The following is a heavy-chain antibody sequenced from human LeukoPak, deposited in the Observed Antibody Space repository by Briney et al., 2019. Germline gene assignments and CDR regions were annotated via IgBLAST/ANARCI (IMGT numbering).Heavy chain of an antibody. J-gene: IGHJ4*02. CDR2: ISSSSSYI. D-gene: IGHD5-24*01. Sequence: KPGGSLRLSCAASGFTFSSYSMNWVRQAPGKGLEWVSSISSSSSYIYYADSVKGRFTISRDNAKNSLYLQMNSLRAEDTAVYYCAREFRDGYNFPFDYWSQGTLVTVSS. CDR1: GFTFSSYS. CDR3: AREFRDGYNFPFDY. V-gene: IGHV3-21*01.